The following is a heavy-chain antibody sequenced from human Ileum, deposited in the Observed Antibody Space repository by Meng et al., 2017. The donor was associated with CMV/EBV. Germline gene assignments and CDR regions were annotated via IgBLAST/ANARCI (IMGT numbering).Heavy chain of an antibody. CDR2: ISSNGGST. CDR3: ARANSRAYDY. V-gene: IGHV3-64*02. D-gene: IGHD3-16*01. CDR1: GFTFSSYG. J-gene: IGHJ4*02. Sequence: LSCAAFGFTFSSYGMPWVRQAPGKGLEYVSAISSNGGSTYYADSVKGRFTISRDNSKNTLCLQMGSLRTEDMAVYYCARANSRAYDYWGQGTLVTVSS.